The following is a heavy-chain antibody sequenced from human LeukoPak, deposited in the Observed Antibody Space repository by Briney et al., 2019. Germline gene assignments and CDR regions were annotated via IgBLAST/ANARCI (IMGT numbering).Heavy chain of an antibody. CDR2: INHSGST. V-gene: IGHV4-34*01. J-gene: IGHJ5*02. Sequence: SETLSLTCAVYGGSFSGDYWSWIRQPPGKGLEWIEEINHSGSTNYNPSLKSRVTISVDTSKNQFSLKLSSVTAADTAVYYCARTGTRSGWYKRYWFDPWGQGTLVTVSS. CDR1: GGSFSGDY. D-gene: IGHD6-19*01. CDR3: ARTGTRSGWYKRYWFDP.